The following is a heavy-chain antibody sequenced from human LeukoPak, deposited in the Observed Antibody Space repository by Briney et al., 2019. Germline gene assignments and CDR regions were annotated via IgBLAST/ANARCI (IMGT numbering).Heavy chain of an antibody. Sequence: GASVKVSCKASGGTFSSYAISWVRQAPGQGLEWMGGIIPIFGTATYAQKFQGRVTITADESTSTAYMELSSLRSEDTAVYYCARANGYGDYGNFDYWGQEPWSPSPQ. D-gene: IGHD4-17*01. J-gene: IGHJ4*01. CDR1: GGTFSSYA. V-gene: IGHV1-69*13. CDR2: IIPIFGTA. CDR3: ARANGYGDYGNFDY.